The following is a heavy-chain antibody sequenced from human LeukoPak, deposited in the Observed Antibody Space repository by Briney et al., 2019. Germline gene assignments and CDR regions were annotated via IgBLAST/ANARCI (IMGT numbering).Heavy chain of an antibody. CDR2: IYYSGGT. J-gene: IGHJ3*02. Sequence: PSETLSLTCTVSGGSISSYYWSWIRQPPGKGLEWIGYIYYSGGTNYNPSLKSRVTISVDTSKNQFSLKLSSVTAADTAVYYCARGGASSKFLDIWGQGTLVTVSS. CDR1: GGSISSYY. CDR3: ARGGASSKFLDI. D-gene: IGHD6-13*01. V-gene: IGHV4-59*01.